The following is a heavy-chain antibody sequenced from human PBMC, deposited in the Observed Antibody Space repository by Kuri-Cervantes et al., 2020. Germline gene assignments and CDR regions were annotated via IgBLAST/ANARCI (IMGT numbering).Heavy chain of an antibody. D-gene: IGHD6-13*01. Sequence: GEFLKISCAASGFTFSSYAMHWVRQAPGKGLEWVAVISYDGSNKYYADSVKGRFTISRDNSKNTLYLQMNSLRAEDTAVYYCARGRWQQLVPPFGYWGQGTLVTVSS. J-gene: IGHJ4*02. CDR1: GFTFSSYA. CDR2: ISYDGSNK. V-gene: IGHV3-30-3*01. CDR3: ARGRWQQLVPPFGY.